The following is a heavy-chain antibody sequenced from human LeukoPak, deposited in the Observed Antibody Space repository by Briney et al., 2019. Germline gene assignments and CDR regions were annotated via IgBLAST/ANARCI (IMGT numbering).Heavy chain of an antibody. D-gene: IGHD6-13*01. V-gene: IGHV1-2*02. J-gene: IGHJ6*03. CDR3: ARSPPFYSSSWYASYYYYCMDV. CDR2: INPNSGGT. CDR1: GYTFTGYY. Sequence: ASVKVSCKASGYTFTGYYMHWVRQAPGQGLEWMGWINPNSGGTNYAQKFQGRVTMTRDTSISTAYMELSRLRSDDTAVYYCARSPPFYSSSWYASYYYYCMDVWGKGTTVTVSS.